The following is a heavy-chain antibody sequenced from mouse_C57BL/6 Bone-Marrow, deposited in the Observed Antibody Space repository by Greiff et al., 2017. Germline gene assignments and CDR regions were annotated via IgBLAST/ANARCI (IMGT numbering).Heavy chain of an antibody. V-gene: IGHV1-19*01. CDR1: GYTFTDYY. CDR2: INPYNGGT. D-gene: IGHD2-3*01. Sequence: VQLQQSGPVLVKPGASVKMSCEASGYTFTDYYMNWVKQSHGKSLEWIGVINPYNGGTSYNQKFKGKATLTVDKSSSTAYMELNSLTSEDSAVYYCARAGWSHFDYWGQGTTLTVSS. J-gene: IGHJ2*01. CDR3: ARAGWSHFDY.